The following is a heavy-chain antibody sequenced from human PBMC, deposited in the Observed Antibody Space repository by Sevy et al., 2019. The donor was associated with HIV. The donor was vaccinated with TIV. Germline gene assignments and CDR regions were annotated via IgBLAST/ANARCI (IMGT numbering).Heavy chain of an antibody. CDR1: GFTFSSYA. V-gene: IGHV3-30-3*01. D-gene: IGHD4-17*01. CDR3: ARDQDDYGGNLRTGWFDP. Sequence: GGSLRLSCAASGFTFSSYAMHWVRQAPGKGLEWVAVISYDGSNKYYADSVKGRFTISRDNSKCTLYLQMNSLRVEDTAVYYCARDQDDYGGNLRTGWFDPWGQGTLVTVSS. J-gene: IGHJ5*02. CDR2: ISYDGSNK.